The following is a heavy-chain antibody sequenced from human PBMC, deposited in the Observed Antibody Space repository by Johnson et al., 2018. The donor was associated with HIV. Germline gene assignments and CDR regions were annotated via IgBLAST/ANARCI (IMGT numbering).Heavy chain of an antibody. CDR1: GFTLRTYA. V-gene: IGHV3-30*03. J-gene: IGHJ3*02. CDR3: ARVSWGDAFEI. CDR2: ISDDGSNK. D-gene: IGHD7-27*01. Sequence: QVQLVESGGGVVQPGRSLRLSCAASGFTLRTYAMHWVRQAPGKGLEWVAVISDDGSNKFYADSVKGRFTISRDNSKKTMYLQMNSLRAEDMGVYYCARVSWGDAFEIWGQGTMVTVSS.